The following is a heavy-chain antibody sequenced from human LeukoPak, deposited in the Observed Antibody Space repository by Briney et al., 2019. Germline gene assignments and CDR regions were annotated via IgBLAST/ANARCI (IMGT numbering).Heavy chain of an antibody. CDR1: GYTFTSYD. Sequence: ASVEVSCKASGYTFTSYDINWVRQATGQGLGWMGWMNPNSGNTGYAQKFQGRVTMTRNTSISTAYMELSSLRSEDTAVYYCARAKSWNRYYFDYWGQGTLVTVSS. CDR2: MNPNSGNT. V-gene: IGHV1-8*01. J-gene: IGHJ4*02. D-gene: IGHD1-1*01. CDR3: ARAKSWNRYYFDY.